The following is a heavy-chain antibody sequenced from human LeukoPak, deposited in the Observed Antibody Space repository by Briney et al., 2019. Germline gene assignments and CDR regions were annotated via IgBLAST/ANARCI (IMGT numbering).Heavy chain of an antibody. D-gene: IGHD3-22*01. CDR3: ARQYYYDSSGSFDY. CDR2: IYYSGNI. Sequence: SETLSLTCSVSGDSISSSNYYWGWLRQPPGKGLEWIGSIYYSGNIYKNPSLKSRVTISVDTSKNQFSLKLSSVTAADTAVYYCARQYYYDSSGSFDYWGQGTLVTVSS. V-gene: IGHV4-39*01. J-gene: IGHJ4*02. CDR1: GDSISSSNYY.